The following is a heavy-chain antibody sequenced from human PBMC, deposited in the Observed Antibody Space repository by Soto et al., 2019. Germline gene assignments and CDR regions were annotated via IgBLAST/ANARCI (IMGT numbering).Heavy chain of an antibody. V-gene: IGHV3-23*01. CDR1: GFIFRNYA. CDR2: INIGDGPT. Sequence: EVQLLDSGGGLVHPGESLTLACAASGFIFRNYAMSWLRQAPGKGLEWVSAINIGDGPTYYADSVRGRFTISGDSSRNTLELQMNSLRVDDTAVYYFVLGISYYWDYWGRGTLVTVS. J-gene: IGHJ4*02. CDR3: VLGISYYWDY. D-gene: IGHD3-3*02.